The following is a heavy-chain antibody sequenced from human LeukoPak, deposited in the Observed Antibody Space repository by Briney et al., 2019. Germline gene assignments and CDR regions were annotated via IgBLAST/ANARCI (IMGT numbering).Heavy chain of an antibody. J-gene: IGHJ4*02. CDR3: ARGVDYALLFFDY. V-gene: IGHV4-59*01. Sequence: SETLSLTCTVSGGSISSYYWSWIRQPPGKGLEWVGYIYYSGSTNYNPSLKSRVTISVDTSKNQFSLKLSSVTAADTAVFYCARGVDYALLFFDYWGQGTLVTVSS. D-gene: IGHD4-17*01. CDR1: GGSISSYY. CDR2: IYYSGST.